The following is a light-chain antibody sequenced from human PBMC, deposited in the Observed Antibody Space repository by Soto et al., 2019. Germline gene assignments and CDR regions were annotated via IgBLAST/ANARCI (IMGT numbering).Light chain of an antibody. V-gene: IGLV4-69*01. Sequence: QPVLTQSPSASASLGASVKLTCTLSSGHSSYAIAWHQQQPEKGPRYLMKLNSDGSHSKGDGIPDRFSGSSSGAERYLTISRLQSEDEADYYCQTWGTGPFVFGTGTKVTVL. CDR2: LNSDGSH. J-gene: IGLJ1*01. CDR3: QTWGTGPFV. CDR1: SGHSSYA.